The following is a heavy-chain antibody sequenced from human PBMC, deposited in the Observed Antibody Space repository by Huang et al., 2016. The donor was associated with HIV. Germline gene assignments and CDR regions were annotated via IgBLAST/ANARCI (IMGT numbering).Heavy chain of an antibody. D-gene: IGHD1-1*01. Sequence: HLVESGGDWIHPGGSLRLSCEASGFTSKDNHMNWVRQAPGKGLEWVAGICISVNTYYADSVRSRITFARATAKNIVFLQLNSLRAGDTAVYDWGRGTEGNWYGNHYYAIDVWGQGTTVTVAS. CDR1: GFTSKDNH. CDR3: GRGTEGNWYGNHYYAIDV. J-gene: IGHJ6*02. V-gene: IGHV3-53*01. CDR2: ICISVNT.